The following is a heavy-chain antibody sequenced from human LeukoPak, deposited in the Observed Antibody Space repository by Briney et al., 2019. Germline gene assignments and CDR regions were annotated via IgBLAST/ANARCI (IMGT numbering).Heavy chain of an antibody. D-gene: IGHD3-16*01. V-gene: IGHV3-21*01. CDR2: ISSSSSYI. CDR1: GFTFSSYS. J-gene: IGHJ6*03. Sequence: GGSLRLSCAASGFTFSSYSMNWVRQAPGKGLEWVSSISSSSSYIYYADSVKGRFTISRDNAKNSLYLQMNSLRAEDTAVYYCARDRRVMGSYYYYYYYMDVWGKGTTVTISS. CDR3: ARDRRVMGSYYYYYYYMDV.